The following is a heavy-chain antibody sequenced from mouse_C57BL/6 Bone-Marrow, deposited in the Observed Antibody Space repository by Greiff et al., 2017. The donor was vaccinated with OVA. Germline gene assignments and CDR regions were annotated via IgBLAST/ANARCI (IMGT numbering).Heavy chain of an antibody. D-gene: IGHD1-1*01. CDR1: GFTFSDAW. J-gene: IGHJ1*03. V-gene: IGHV6-6*01. Sequence: EVQLVESGGGLVQPGGSMKLSCAASGFTFSDAWMDWVRQSPEKGLEWVAEIRNKANNHATYYAESVKGRFTISRDDSKSSVYLQMNSLRAEDTGIYYCTRSYYYGSHWYFDVWGTGTTVTVSS. CDR3: TRSYYYGSHWYFDV. CDR2: IRNKANNHAT.